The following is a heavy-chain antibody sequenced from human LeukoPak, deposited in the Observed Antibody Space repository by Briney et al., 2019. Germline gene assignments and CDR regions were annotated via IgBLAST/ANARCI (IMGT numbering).Heavy chain of an antibody. CDR1: GFTLSTYR. CDR3: ARATDSYQFDY. CDR2: ISGSGSYI. Sequence: TGGSLRLSCTASGFTLSTYRMNWVRQAPGKGLEWVSYISGSGSYIYYADSVKGRFTISRDNGKNSLYLQMNSLRAEDTAVYYCARATDSYQFDYWGQGTLVTVSS. J-gene: IGHJ4*02. V-gene: IGHV3-21*01. D-gene: IGHD5-24*01.